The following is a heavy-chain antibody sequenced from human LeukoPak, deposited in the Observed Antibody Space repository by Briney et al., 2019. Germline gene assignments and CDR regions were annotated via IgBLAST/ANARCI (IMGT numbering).Heavy chain of an antibody. CDR3: ARGRSTGYPYYFEY. J-gene: IGHJ4*02. D-gene: IGHD5-12*01. Sequence: ASVKVSCKASGYTFTSYDINWVRQATGQGLEWIGWMNPNSGSTGYAQKFQGRVTITRNTSISTAYMELSGPRSEDTAVYYCARGRSTGYPYYFEYWGQGTLVTVSS. CDR2: MNPNSGST. CDR1: GYTFTSYD. V-gene: IGHV1-8*03.